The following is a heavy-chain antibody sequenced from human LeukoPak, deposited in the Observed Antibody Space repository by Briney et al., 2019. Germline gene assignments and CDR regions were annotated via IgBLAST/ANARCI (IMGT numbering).Heavy chain of an antibody. V-gene: IGHV3-48*01. CDR1: GITFSSYS. Sequence: GGSLRLSCVASGITFSSYSMNWVRQAPGKGLEWVSYISSFSGTINYADSVQGRFTISRDNAKNSVYLQMNSLRAEDTAVYYCARTYGSGSLDHGGQGTLVTVSS. CDR3: ARTYGSGSLDH. J-gene: IGHJ4*02. CDR2: ISSFSGTI. D-gene: IGHD2-15*01.